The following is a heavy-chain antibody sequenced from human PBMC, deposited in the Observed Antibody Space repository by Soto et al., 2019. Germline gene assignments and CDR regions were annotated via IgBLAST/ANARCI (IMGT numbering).Heavy chain of an antibody. J-gene: IGHJ4*02. CDR1: GFTFSSYG. CDR3: AKDRFRIAVAAPFDY. V-gene: IGHV3-30*18. CDR2: ISYDGSNK. Sequence: QVQLVESGGGVVQPGRSLRLSCAASGFTFSSYGMHWVRQAPGKGLEWVAVISYDGSNKNYADSVKGRFTISRDNSKNSLYLQMTSLIAEDTAVYYCAKDRFRIAVAAPFDYWGQGTLVTVAS. D-gene: IGHD6-19*01.